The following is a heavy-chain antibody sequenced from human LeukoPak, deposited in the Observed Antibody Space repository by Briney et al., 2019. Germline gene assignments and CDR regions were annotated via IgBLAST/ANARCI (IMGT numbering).Heavy chain of an antibody. Sequence: GGSLRLSCAASGFTFSSYGMSWVRQAPGKGLEWVSAISGSGGSTYYADSVKGRFTISRDNSKNTLYLQMNSLRAEDTAVYYCAKDHSRGPRTRLTYFDYWGQGTLVTVSS. CDR3: AKDHSRGPRTRLTYFDY. D-gene: IGHD2-2*01. V-gene: IGHV3-23*01. CDR2: ISGSGGST. J-gene: IGHJ4*02. CDR1: GFTFSSYG.